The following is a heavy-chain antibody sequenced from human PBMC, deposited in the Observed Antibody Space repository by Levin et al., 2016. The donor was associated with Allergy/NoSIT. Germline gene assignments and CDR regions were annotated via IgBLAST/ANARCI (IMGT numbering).Heavy chain of an antibody. D-gene: IGHD1-26*01. CDR3: ARLIVGAHSDY. J-gene: IGHJ4*02. Sequence: GESLKISCKASGYTFTSNWIAWVRQMPGKGLEWMAMIYPADSDTRYSPSFQGQVTISVDKSISTAFLQWSSLKASDTAMYYCARLIVGAHSDYWGQGTLVTVSS. V-gene: IGHV5-51*01. CDR2: IYPADSDT. CDR1: GYTFTSNW.